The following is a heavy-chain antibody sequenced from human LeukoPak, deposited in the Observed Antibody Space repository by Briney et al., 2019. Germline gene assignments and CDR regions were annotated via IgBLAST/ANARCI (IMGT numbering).Heavy chain of an antibody. V-gene: IGHV4-39*01. Sequence: SETPSLTCTVSGASIRRSDYYWGWIRQPPGKGLEWIGNIFYSGSTYYNPSLRSRVTISVHTSKNQFSLNLNSVTAADTAVYYCARGPWGAFDIWGQGTMVTVSS. J-gene: IGHJ3*02. CDR1: GASIRRSDYY. D-gene: IGHD3-16*01. CDR2: IFYSGST. CDR3: ARGPWGAFDI.